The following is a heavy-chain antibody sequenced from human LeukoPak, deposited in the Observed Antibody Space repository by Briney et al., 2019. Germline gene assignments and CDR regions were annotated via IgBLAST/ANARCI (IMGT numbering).Heavy chain of an antibody. V-gene: IGHV4-30-2*01. CDR3: AREKIPYYYMDV. CDR2: VYQSAIT. CDR1: GGSVRSGGHY. Sequence: PSETLSLTCTVSGGSVRSGGHYWSWIRQPPGKGLEWIGFVYQSAITYYSPSLKSRVSISVDRSKSQFSLKLSSVTAADTAVYYCAREKIPYYYMDVWGKGTTVTVSS. J-gene: IGHJ6*03.